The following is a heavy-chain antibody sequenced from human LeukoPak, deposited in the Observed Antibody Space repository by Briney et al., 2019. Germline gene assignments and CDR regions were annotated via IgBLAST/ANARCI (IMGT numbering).Heavy chain of an antibody. V-gene: IGHV4-34*01. CDR2: INHSGST. J-gene: IGHJ4*02. CDR3: ARDHSGYGDFDY. Sequence: PSETLSLTCAVYGGSFSGYYWSWIRQPPGKGLEWIGEINHSGSTNYSPSLKSRVTISVDTSKNQFSLKLSSVTAADTAVYYCARDHSGYGDFDYWGQGTLVTVSS. D-gene: IGHD5-12*01. CDR1: GGSFSGYY.